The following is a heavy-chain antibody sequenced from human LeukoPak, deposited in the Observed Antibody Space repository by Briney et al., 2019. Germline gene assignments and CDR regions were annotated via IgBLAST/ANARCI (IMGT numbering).Heavy chain of an antibody. V-gene: IGHV1-69*13. CDR1: GGTFSSYA. D-gene: IGHD6-13*01. Sequence: ASVKVSCKASGGTFSSYAISWVRQAPGQGLEWMGGIIPIFGTANYAQKFQGRVTITADESTSAAYMELSSLRSEDTAVYYCASGRRKQLGFDPWGQGTLVTVSS. CDR2: IIPIFGTA. CDR3: ASGRRKQLGFDP. J-gene: IGHJ5*02.